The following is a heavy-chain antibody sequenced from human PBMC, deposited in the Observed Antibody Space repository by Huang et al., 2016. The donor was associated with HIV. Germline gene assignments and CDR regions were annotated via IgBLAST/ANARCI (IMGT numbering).Heavy chain of an antibody. CDR2: IKQDESEK. V-gene: IGHV3-7*01. D-gene: IGHD1-7*01. Sequence: VESGGRLVQPGGSIRLSCVGSTFRFGAYWMSWVRQSPGKGREWVANIKQDESEKYYVDSVKGRFNISRDKAKKVLFLEMNNVRVEDTATYYCATKTAAMDIWGQGTTVTVS. CDR3: ATKTAAMDI. CDR1: TFRFGAYW. J-gene: IGHJ6*02.